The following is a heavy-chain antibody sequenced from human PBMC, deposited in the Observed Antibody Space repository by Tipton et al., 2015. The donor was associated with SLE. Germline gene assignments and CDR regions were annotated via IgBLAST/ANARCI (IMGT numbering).Heavy chain of an antibody. V-gene: IGHV4-4*07. Sequence: LRLSCTVSGGSMSRHYWTWIRQPAGKGLEWIGRIDTSGNNRNNPSLKGRVTMSLDMSNNQFSLKVNSVTAADTAVYYCARETTMRYDYYGVDVWGQGTMVTVSS. D-gene: IGHD5-12*01. CDR3: ARETTMRYDYYGVDV. CDR2: IDTSGNN. CDR1: GGSMSRHY. J-gene: IGHJ6*02.